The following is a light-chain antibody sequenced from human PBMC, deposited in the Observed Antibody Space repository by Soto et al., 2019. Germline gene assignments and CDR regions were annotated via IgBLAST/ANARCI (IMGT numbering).Light chain of an antibody. CDR1: SSDVGGYNY. CDR3: NSYTSSSTVV. V-gene: IGLV2-14*03. J-gene: IGLJ2*01. CDR2: DVS. Sequence: QSVLTQPASVSGSPGQSITISCTGTSSDVGGYNYVSWYQHHPGKAPKLMIYDVSNRPSVVSDRFSGSKSGNTASLTISGLQAEDEADYYCNSYTSSSTVVFGGGTKLTVL.